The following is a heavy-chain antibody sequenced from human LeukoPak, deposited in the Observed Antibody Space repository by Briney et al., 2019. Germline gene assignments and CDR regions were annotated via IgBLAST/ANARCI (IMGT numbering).Heavy chain of an antibody. V-gene: IGHV3-21*01. J-gene: IGHJ6*02. CDR2: ISSSSSYI. CDR1: GFTFSSYS. CDR3: ARDIWAYYPSYGMDV. D-gene: IGHD1-26*01. Sequence: PGGSLRLSCAASGFTFSSYSMNWVRQAPGKGLEWVSSISSSSSYIYYADSVKGRFTISRDNAKNSLYLQMNSLRAEDTAVYYCARDIWAYYPSYGMDVWGQGTTVTVSS.